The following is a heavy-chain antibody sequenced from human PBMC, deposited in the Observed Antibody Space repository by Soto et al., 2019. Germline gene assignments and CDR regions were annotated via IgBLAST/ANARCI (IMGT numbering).Heavy chain of an antibody. Sequence: PGGSLRLSCAASGFTFSSYSMNWVRQAPGKGLEWVSYISSSSSTIYYADSVKGRFTISRDNAKNSLYLQMNSLRDEDTAVYYCARGDYAEPQYYYYYYGMDVWGQGTTVTVSS. J-gene: IGHJ6*02. CDR2: ISSSSSTI. D-gene: IGHD4-17*01. V-gene: IGHV3-48*02. CDR1: GFTFSSYS. CDR3: ARGDYAEPQYYYYYYGMDV.